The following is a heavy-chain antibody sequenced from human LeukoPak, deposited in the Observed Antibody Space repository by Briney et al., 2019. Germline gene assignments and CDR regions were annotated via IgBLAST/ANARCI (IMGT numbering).Heavy chain of an antibody. CDR2: IYHSGST. J-gene: IGHJ5*02. Sequence: PSETLSLTSTVSGYSISSGYYWGWIRQPPGKGLEWIGSIYHSGSTYYNPSLKSRVTISVDKSKNQFSLKLSSVTAADTAVYYCARVLTTVTTLGWFDPWGQGTLVTVSS. V-gene: IGHV4-38-2*02. CDR3: ARVLTTVTTLGWFDP. D-gene: IGHD4-17*01. CDR1: GYSISSGYY.